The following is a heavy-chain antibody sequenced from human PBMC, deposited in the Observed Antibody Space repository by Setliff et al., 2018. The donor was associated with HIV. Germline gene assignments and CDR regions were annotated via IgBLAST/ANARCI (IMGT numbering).Heavy chain of an antibody. D-gene: IGHD3-3*01. V-gene: IGHV4-39*01. J-gene: IGHJ4*02. Sequence: SETLSLTCTVSGGSISSSSYYWGWIRQPPGKGLEWIGSIYYSGSTYYNPSLKTRVTISVDTSKNQFSLKLSSVTAADTAVYYCASLTTDRFLECLFVYWGQGTLVTVSS. CDR1: GGSISSSSYY. CDR2: IYYSGST. CDR3: ASLTTDRFLECLFVY.